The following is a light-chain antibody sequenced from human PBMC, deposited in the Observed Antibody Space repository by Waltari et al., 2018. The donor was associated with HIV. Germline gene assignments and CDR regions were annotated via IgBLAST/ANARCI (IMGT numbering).Light chain of an antibody. CDR3: QQLRNWLT. CDR1: QSVGTY. CDR2: DAS. Sequence: EIVLTQSPATLSLSPGERATLSCRSSQSVGTYLAWYQQKPFQAPRLLIYDASKRATGIPARFSGSGSETDFTLTISSLEPEDFAVYYCQQLRNWLTFGGGTKVEIK. J-gene: IGKJ4*01. V-gene: IGKV3-11*01.